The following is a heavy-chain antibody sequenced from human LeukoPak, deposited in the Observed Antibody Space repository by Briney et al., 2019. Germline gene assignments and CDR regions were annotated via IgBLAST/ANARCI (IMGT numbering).Heavy chain of an antibody. CDR2: INQTGKTNYNPSLT. CDR1: GVSFSGFY. CDR3: ARVRHDPLQYGYYMDV. J-gene: IGHJ6*03. Sequence: PSETLSLTCAVDGVSFSGFYWAWIRQTPAKGLEWIGEINQTGKTNYNPSLTDYNPSLRSRVTISVDSPKNQLSLKVNSVTAADTGVYYCARVRHDPLQYGYYMDVWGTGTPAAVSS. V-gene: IGHV4-34*01. D-gene: IGHD2-2*01.